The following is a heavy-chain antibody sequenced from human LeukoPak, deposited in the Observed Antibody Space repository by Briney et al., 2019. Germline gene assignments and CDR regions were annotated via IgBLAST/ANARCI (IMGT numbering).Heavy chain of an antibody. D-gene: IGHD2-2*01. Sequence: RASVKVSCKASGYTFTTYYIHWVRQAPGQGFEWMGIINPNGGTTSYAQQFQGRVTLTRDTSTSTVYMELRGLRFEATAVYYCARRGVCTSISCHLDYWGQGTLVTVPS. CDR2: INPNGGTT. J-gene: IGHJ4*02. CDR3: ARRGVCTSISCHLDY. V-gene: IGHV1-46*03. CDR1: GYTFTTYY.